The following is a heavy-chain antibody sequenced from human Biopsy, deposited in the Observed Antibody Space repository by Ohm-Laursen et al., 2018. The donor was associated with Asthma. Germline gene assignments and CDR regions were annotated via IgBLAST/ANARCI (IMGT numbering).Heavy chain of an antibody. J-gene: IGHJ2*01. D-gene: IGHD3-16*01. CDR2: IDPNRGGT. Sequence: ASVKVSCKSSGYTFIHFAIHWVRQAPGQGLEWMGRIDPNRGGTNYAQKFLGRVTMTRDTSVNTAFMVLSRLRSDDTAVYYCARIKIRIGAGTDRYFDLWGRGTLVTVSS. V-gene: IGHV1-2*06. CDR1: GYTFIHFA. CDR3: ARIKIRIGAGTDRYFDL.